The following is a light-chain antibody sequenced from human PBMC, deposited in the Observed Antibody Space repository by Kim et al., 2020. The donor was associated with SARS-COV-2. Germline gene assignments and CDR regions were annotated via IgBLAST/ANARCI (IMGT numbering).Light chain of an antibody. CDR3: QQYNNWHLYT. CDR1: QSVSSN. J-gene: IGKJ2*01. Sequence: EIVMTQSPATLSVSPGERATLSCRASQSVSSNLAWYHQKPGQPPRLLIYGASTRATGITTRFSGSGSGTEFTLTISSLQSEDFAVYYCQQYNNWHLYTFGQGTKVDIK. CDR2: GAS. V-gene: IGKV3-15*01.